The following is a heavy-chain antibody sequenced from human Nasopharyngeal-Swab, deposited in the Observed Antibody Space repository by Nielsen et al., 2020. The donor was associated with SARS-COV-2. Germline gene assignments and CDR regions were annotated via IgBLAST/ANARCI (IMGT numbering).Heavy chain of an antibody. CDR3: TTDPQQWLVEYYYYMDV. J-gene: IGHJ6*03. V-gene: IGHV3-15*01. CDR1: GFTFSNAW. CDR2: IKSKTDGGTT. Sequence: GESLKISCAASGFTFSNAWMSWVRQAPGKGLEWVGRIKSKTDGGTTDYAAPMKGRFTISRDDSKNTLYLQMNSLKTEDTAVYYCTTDPQQWLVEYYYYMDVWGKGTTVTVSS. D-gene: IGHD6-19*01.